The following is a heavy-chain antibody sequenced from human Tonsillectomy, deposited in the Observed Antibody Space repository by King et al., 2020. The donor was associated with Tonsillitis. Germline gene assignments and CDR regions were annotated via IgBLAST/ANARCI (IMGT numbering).Heavy chain of an antibody. CDR2: INPNSGGT. CDR3: ASFLTGEGY. J-gene: IGHJ4*02. CDR1: GYTFTGYY. V-gene: IGHV1-2*02. Sequence: VQLVQSGAEVKKPGASVKISCKASGYTFTGYYMHWVRQAPGKGLEWMGWINPNSGGTNYAKKFQGRVTMNRDTAISTAYMELSRLRSDDTAVYYCASFLTGEGYWGQGTLVTVSS. D-gene: IGHD7-27*01.